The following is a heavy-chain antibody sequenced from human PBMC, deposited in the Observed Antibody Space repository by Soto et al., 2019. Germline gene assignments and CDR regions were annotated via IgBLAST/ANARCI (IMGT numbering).Heavy chain of an antibody. V-gene: IGHV3-30-3*01. Sequence: GGSLRLSCAASGFTFTSYDMHWVRQPPGKGLEWVAVVSYDGSKKYYADSVKARFTISRDNSQNTLHLQMNSLRPEDTAVYYCARYSGSYPTTNSFDIWGQGTMVTVSS. CDR3: ARYSGSYPTTNSFDI. CDR2: VSYDGSKK. D-gene: IGHD1-26*01. CDR1: GFTFTSYD. J-gene: IGHJ3*02.